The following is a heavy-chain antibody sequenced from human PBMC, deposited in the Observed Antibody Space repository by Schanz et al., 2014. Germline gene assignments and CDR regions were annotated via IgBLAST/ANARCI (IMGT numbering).Heavy chain of an antibody. CDR2: ITRQGTT. CDR1: GFTFSSYT. CDR3: AKDHPSSGWPAFDV. D-gene: IGHD6-19*01. Sequence: EVQLLESGGGLVRPGGSLRLSCAASGFTFSSYTMNWVRQAPGKGLEWVSGITRQGTTYYADFVKGRFSISRDLSSNTLYLQMNSLRADDSAIYYCAKDHPSSGWPAFDVWGQGTQXTVSS. V-gene: IGHV3-23*01. J-gene: IGHJ4*02.